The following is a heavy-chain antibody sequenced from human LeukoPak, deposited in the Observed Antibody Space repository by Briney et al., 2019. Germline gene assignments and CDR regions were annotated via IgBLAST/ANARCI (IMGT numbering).Heavy chain of an antibody. Sequence: QPGGSLKLSCAASGFTFSGSAMHWVRQASGKGLEWVGRIRSKANSYATAYAASVKGRFTISRDDSKNTAYLQMNSLKTEDTAVYYCTRRRDGLGEAYFDYWGQGTLVTVSS. J-gene: IGHJ4*02. V-gene: IGHV3-73*01. CDR3: TRRRDGLGEAYFDY. CDR1: GFTFSGSA. CDR2: IRSKANSYAT. D-gene: IGHD3-16*01.